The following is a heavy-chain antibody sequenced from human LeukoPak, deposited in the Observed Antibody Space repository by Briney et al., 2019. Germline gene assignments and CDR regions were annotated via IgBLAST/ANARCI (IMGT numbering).Heavy chain of an antibody. CDR1: GFTFSSYS. V-gene: IGHV3-21*01. J-gene: IGHJ6*03. D-gene: IGHD2/OR15-2a*01. CDR3: ARDRYFNLRYYYYYYMDV. CDR2: ISSSSSYI. Sequence: PGGSLRLSCAASGFTFSSYSMNWVRQAPGKGLECVSSISSSSSYIYYADSVKGRFTISRDNAKNSLYLQMNSLRAEDTAVYYCARDRYFNLRYYYYYYMDVWGKGPRSPPP.